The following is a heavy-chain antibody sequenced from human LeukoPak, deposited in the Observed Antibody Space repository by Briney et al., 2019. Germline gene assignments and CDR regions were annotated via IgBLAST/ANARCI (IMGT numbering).Heavy chain of an antibody. CDR2: IYTSGST. Sequence: SQTLSLTCTVSGGSISSGSYYWSWIRQPAGKGLEWIGRIYTSGSTNYNPSLKSRVTVSVDTSKNQFSLRLSSVTAADTAVYYCARYIYGVWHFDYWGREPWSPSPQ. J-gene: IGHJ4*02. V-gene: IGHV4-61*02. D-gene: IGHD2-8*01. CDR3: ARYIYGVWHFDY. CDR1: GGSISSGSYY.